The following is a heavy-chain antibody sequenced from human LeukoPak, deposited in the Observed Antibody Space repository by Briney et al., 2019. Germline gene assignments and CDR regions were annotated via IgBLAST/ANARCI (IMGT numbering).Heavy chain of an antibody. V-gene: IGHV3-9*01. D-gene: IGHD6-19*01. J-gene: IGHJ4*02. Sequence: GGSLRLSCAASGFTFDDYAMHWVRQAPGKGLEWVSGISWNSGSIGYADSVKGRFTISRDNAKNSLYLQMDSLRAEDTALYYCAKDMSSSGHKGFDYWGQGTLVTVSS. CDR1: GFTFDDYA. CDR3: AKDMSSSGHKGFDY. CDR2: ISWNSGSI.